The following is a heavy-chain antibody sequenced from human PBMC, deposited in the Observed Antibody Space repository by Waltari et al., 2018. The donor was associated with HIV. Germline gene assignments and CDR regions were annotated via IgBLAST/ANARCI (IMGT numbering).Heavy chain of an antibody. CDR1: GYSFTSYW. V-gene: IGHV5-51*01. D-gene: IGHD3-22*01. Sequence: EVQLVQSGAEVKKPGESLKISCKGSGYSFTSYWIGWVRQMPGKGLEWMGIIYPGESGTEYSPAFQGQVTISADKSISTAYLQWSSLKASDTAMYYCARHEQYDYDSSGYYGWFDPWGQGTLVTVSS. CDR2: IYPGESGT. J-gene: IGHJ5*02. CDR3: ARHEQYDYDSSGYYGWFDP.